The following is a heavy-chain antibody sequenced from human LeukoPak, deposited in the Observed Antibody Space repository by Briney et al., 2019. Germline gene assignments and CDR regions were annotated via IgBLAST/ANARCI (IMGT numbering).Heavy chain of an antibody. Sequence: GRSLRLSCAASGFSVSSNYMSWVRQAPRKGLEWVSVIDNGGNTYYADSVKGRFTISRDNSKNTLYLQMNSLRAEDTAVYYCARDGSARSLGNWGQGTLVSVSS. D-gene: IGHD6-6*01. CDR3: ARDGSARSLGN. CDR1: GFSVSSNY. V-gene: IGHV3-53*01. J-gene: IGHJ4*02. CDR2: IDNGGNT.